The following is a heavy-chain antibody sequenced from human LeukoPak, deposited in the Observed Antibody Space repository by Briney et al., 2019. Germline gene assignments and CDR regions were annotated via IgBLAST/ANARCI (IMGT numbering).Heavy chain of an antibody. CDR1: GGSISSYY. CDR3: ARDRTTGYFDY. Sequence: SETLSLTCIVSGGSISSYYWSWIRQPPGKGLEWIGYIYYSGSTNYNPSLKSRVTISVDTSKNQFSLKLSSVTAADTAVYYCARDRTTGYFDYWGQGTLVTVSS. J-gene: IGHJ4*02. D-gene: IGHD1-14*01. V-gene: IGHV4-59*01. CDR2: IYYSGST.